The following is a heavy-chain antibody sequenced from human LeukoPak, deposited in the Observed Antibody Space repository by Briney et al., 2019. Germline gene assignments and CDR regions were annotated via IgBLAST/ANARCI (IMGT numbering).Heavy chain of an antibody. Sequence: GGSLRLSCAASGFTFSTYAMSWARQAPGQGLEWVSSISGDGGSTYYAESVKGRFTISRDNSENTLYLQMNSLRAEDTAVYYCAKRPDCSTTNCFRFEYWGQGTLVTVSS. CDR3: AKRPDCSTTNCFRFEY. CDR2: ISGDGGST. D-gene: IGHD2-2*01. CDR1: GFTFSTYA. V-gene: IGHV3-23*01. J-gene: IGHJ4*02.